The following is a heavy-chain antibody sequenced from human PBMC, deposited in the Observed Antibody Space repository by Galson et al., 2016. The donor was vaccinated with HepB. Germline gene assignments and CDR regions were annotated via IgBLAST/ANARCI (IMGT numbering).Heavy chain of an antibody. V-gene: IGHV3-23*01. J-gene: IGHJ4*02. CDR2: ISGSGGNT. CDR3: AKARSVRLLLFDS. D-gene: IGHD2-15*01. Sequence: SLRLSCAASGFTFSTYAMSWVRQAPGKGLEWASGISGSGGNTYYADSVKGRFTISRDNSKKTLYLQMNGLRAEDTAVYFCAKARSVRLLLFDSSGQGNLVTVSS. CDR1: GFTFSTYA.